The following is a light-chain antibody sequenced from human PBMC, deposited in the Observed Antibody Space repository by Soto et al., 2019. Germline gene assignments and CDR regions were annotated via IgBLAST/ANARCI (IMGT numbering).Light chain of an antibody. V-gene: IGKV3-15*01. CDR1: QSISSN. Sequence: EIVKTQSPATLSVSPGERATLSCRASQSISSNLAWYQQKPGQAPRLLIYGTSTRATGIPARFSGRGSGTEFTLTISSLQSEDCAVYYCQQCNDWPHTFGQGTKLEIK. J-gene: IGKJ2*01. CDR2: GTS. CDR3: QQCNDWPHT.